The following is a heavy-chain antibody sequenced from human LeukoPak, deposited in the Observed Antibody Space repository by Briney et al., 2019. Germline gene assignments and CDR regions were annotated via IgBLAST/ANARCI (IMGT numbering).Heavy chain of an antibody. CDR3: ARVVVQQLIRSNWFDP. CDR2: INPNSGGT. V-gene: IGHV1-2*02. J-gene: IGHJ5*02. Sequence: GASVKVSCKASGYTFTGYSMHWVRQAPGQGLEWMGWINPNSGGTNYAQKFQGRVTMTSDTSISTAYMELSRLTSDDTAVYYCARVVVQQLIRSNWFDPWGQGTLVTVSS. D-gene: IGHD6-13*01. CDR1: GYTFTGYS.